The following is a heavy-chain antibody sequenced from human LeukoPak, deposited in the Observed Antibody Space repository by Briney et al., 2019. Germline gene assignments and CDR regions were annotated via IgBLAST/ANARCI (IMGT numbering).Heavy chain of an antibody. J-gene: IGHJ4*02. D-gene: IGHD6-19*01. CDR3: ARFYDTGWYGHFDY. CDR2: IKKDGSEE. Sequence: GGSLRLSCAASGFTFSFYWMSWVRQAPGKGLEWVANIKKDGSEEYYVDSVEGRFTITRDNAQNSLYLQMNSLRAEDTAVYYCARFYDTGWYGHFDYWGQGALVAVSS. V-gene: IGHV3-7*01. CDR1: GFTFSFYW.